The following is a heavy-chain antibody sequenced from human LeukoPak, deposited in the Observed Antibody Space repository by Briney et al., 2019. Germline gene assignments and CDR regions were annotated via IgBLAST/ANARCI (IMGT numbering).Heavy chain of an antibody. D-gene: IGHD6-13*01. CDR1: GFTFSSCG. CDR3: ARGPLIAAAGTLDY. Sequence: GRSLRLSCAASGFTFSSCGMHWVRQAPGKGLEWVAVIWYDGSNKYYADSVKGRFTISRDNSKNTLYLQMNSLRAEDTAVYYCARGPLIAAAGTLDYWGQGTLVTVSS. V-gene: IGHV3-33*01. CDR2: IWYDGSNK. J-gene: IGHJ4*02.